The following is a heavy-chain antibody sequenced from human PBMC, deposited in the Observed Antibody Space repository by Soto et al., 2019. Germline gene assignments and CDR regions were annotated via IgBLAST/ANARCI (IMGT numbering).Heavy chain of an antibody. Sequence: PGESLKISCKGSGYSFTSYWIGWVRQMPGKGLEWMGIIYPGDSDTRYSPSFQGQVTISADKSISTAYLQWSSLKASDTAMYYCARHPYYYDSSGYYYAPPYYYYGMDVWSQGTTVIVSS. V-gene: IGHV5-51*01. CDR3: ARHPYYYDSSGYYYAPPYYYYGMDV. D-gene: IGHD3-22*01. J-gene: IGHJ6*02. CDR1: GYSFTSYW. CDR2: IYPGDSDT.